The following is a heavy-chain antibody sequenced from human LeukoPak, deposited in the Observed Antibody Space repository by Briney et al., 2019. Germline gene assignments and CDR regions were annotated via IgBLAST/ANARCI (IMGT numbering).Heavy chain of an antibody. D-gene: IGHD4-23*01. J-gene: IGHJ4*02. CDR2: IRSKAYGTTT. Sequence: GRSLRLSCTASRFTFADYAMSWVRHAQGKGLEWVGFIRSKAYGTTTEYAASVKGRFTISRDDSKSIAYLQMNSLKTDDTAVYYCTRAPYGGNSLATYWGQGTLVTVSS. CDR1: RFTFADYA. CDR3: TRAPYGGNSLATY. V-gene: IGHV3-49*04.